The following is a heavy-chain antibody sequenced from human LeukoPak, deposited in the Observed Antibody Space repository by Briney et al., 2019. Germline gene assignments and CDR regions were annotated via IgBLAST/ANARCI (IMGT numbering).Heavy chain of an antibody. D-gene: IGHD2-21*02. V-gene: IGHV1-18*04. CDR2: ISAYNGNT. Sequence: ASVKVSCKASGYTFTSYGISWVRQAPGQELEWMGWISAYNGNTNYAQKLQGRVTMTTDTSTSTAYMELRSLRSDDTAVYYCARGPYCGGDCYPGFDYWGQGTLVTVSS. CDR1: GYTFTSYG. J-gene: IGHJ4*02. CDR3: ARGPYCGGDCYPGFDY.